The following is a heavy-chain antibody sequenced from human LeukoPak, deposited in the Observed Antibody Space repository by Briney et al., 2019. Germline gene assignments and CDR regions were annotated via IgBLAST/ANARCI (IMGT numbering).Heavy chain of an antibody. D-gene: IGHD2-2*01. CDR1: GCTFTNYD. V-gene: IGHV1-8*01. Sequence: ASVKVSCKTSGCTFTNYDINWVRRATGQGLEWMGWMNPNSGNTGYAQKFQGRVTMTRNTSISTAYMELSSLRSEDTAVYYCARPHCSSTDCHPPEWFDPWGQGTLLTVSS. CDR3: ARPHCSSTDCHPPEWFDP. J-gene: IGHJ5*02. CDR2: MNPNSGNT.